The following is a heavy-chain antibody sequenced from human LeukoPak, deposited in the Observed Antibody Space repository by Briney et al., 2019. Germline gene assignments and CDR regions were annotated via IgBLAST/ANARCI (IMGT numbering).Heavy chain of an antibody. D-gene: IGHD5-18*01. CDR3: ASPRSSYGFAFRY. V-gene: IGHV4-39*01. CDR2: IYYSGST. Sequence: SETLSLTCTVSGGSISSSSYYWGWIRQPPGKGLEWIGSIYYSGSTYYNPSLKSRVTISVDTSKNQFSLKLSSVTAADTAVYYCASPRSSYGFAFRYWGQGTLVTVSS. CDR1: GGSISSSSYY. J-gene: IGHJ4*02.